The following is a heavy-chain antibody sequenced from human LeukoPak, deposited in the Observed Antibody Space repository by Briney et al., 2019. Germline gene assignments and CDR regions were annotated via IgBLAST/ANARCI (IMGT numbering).Heavy chain of an antibody. D-gene: IGHD3-3*01. CDR1: GFTFSRYS. J-gene: IGHJ4*02. CDR3: TRDQGYYIPDY. V-gene: IGHV3-21*01. Sequence: GGSLRLSCAASGFTFSRYSMNWVRQAPGKGLEWVSSISISSSYIYYADSVKGRFTMSRDNAKNSLYLQVNSLRAEDTAVYYCTRDQGYYIPDYWGQGTLVTVSS. CDR2: ISISSSYI.